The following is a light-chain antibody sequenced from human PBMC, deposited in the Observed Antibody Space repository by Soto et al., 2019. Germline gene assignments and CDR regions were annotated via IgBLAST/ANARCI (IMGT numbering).Light chain of an antibody. Sequence: EIVLTQSPATLSLSPGDRATLSSRASQRVSSNFFAWYQQRPGQTPRLLIYGAFTRATGIPDRFSGGGSGTDFRLTISRLEPEDFGVYYCQQYGSSPFNFGPGNKVEIK. CDR3: QQYGSSPFN. CDR1: QRVSSNF. V-gene: IGKV3-20*01. CDR2: GAF. J-gene: IGKJ3*01.